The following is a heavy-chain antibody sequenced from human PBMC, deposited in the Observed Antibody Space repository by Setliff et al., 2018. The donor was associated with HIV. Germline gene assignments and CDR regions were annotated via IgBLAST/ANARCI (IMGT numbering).Heavy chain of an antibody. CDR2: TYYAGNS. V-gene: IGHV4-39*01. CDR1: GGSISSGSYF. CDR3: ARFAYYSDSGGYYHH. Sequence: PSETLSLTCSVPGGSISSGSYFCGWIRQPPGKGLEWIGTTYYAGNSYSSMSLRSRLTISVDTSNNQLSLSLSSVTAADSAVYYCARFAYYSDSGGYYHHWGEGALVTVSS. D-gene: IGHD3-22*01. J-gene: IGHJ1*01.